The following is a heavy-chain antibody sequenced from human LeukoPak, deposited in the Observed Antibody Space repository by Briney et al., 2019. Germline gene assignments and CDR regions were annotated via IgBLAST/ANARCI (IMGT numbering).Heavy chain of an antibody. CDR1: GGSISSYY. D-gene: IGHD3-3*01. J-gene: IGHJ4*02. CDR2: IYYSGST. CDR3: AREGGSGYSDY. Sequence: SETLSLTCTVSGGSISSYYWSWIRQPPGKGLEWIGYIYYSGSTNYNPSLKSRVTISVDTSMNQFSLKLSSVTAADTAVYYCAREGGSGYSDYWGQGTLVTVSS. V-gene: IGHV4-59*01.